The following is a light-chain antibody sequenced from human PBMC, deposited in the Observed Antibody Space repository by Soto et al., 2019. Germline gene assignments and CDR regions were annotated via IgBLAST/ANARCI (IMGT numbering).Light chain of an antibody. Sequence: EIGFTQTPATLSLSPGDRVTLSCRASQSVSSSLAWYQQNPGQAPRLLIYDASNRATGIPARFSGSGSGTDFTLTISSLEPEDFAVYYCQQRSSWPRTFGQGTRLEIK. CDR2: DAS. J-gene: IGKJ5*01. CDR1: QSVSSS. CDR3: QQRSSWPRT. V-gene: IGKV3-11*01.